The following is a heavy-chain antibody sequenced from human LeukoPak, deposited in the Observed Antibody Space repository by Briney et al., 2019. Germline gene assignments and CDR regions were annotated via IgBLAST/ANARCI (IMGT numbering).Heavy chain of an antibody. CDR1: GFTFSSYG. CDR2: ISGSGGST. V-gene: IGHV3-23*01. D-gene: IGHD6-19*01. Sequence: GGSLLLSCAASGFTFSSYGMSWVRQAPGKGLEWVSAISGSGGSTYYAASVKGRFTISRDNSKNTLYLQMNSLRAEDTAVYYCAKAVAGTILSDYWGQGTLVTVSS. J-gene: IGHJ4*02. CDR3: AKAVAGTILSDY.